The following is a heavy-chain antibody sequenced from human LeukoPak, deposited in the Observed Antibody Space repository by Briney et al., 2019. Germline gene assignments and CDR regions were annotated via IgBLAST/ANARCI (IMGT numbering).Heavy chain of an antibody. CDR3: AKDTGYYDSSGLYY. Sequence: GRSLRLSCAASGFTFSSYGMHWVGQAPGKGLEWVAVISYDGSNKYYADSVKGRFTISRDNSKNTLYLQMNSLRAEDTAVYYCAKDTGYYDSSGLYYWGQGTLVTVSS. CDR1: GFTFSSYG. J-gene: IGHJ4*02. CDR2: ISYDGSNK. D-gene: IGHD3-22*01. V-gene: IGHV3-30*18.